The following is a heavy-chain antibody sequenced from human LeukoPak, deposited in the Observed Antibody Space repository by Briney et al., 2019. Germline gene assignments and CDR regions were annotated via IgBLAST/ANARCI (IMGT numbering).Heavy chain of an antibody. CDR1: GYTFTGYY. Sequence: ASVKVSCKASGYTFTGYYMHWVRQAPGQGLEWMGWINPNSGGTNYAQKFQGRVTMTRDTSISTAYMELSRLRSDDAAVYYCARLGDYYDSSGYPSNWGQGTLVTVSS. CDR3: ARLGDYYDSSGYPSN. V-gene: IGHV1-2*02. J-gene: IGHJ4*02. D-gene: IGHD3-22*01. CDR2: INPNSGGT.